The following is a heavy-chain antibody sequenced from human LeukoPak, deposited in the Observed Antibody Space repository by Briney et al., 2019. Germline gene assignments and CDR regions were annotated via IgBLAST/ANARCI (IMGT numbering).Heavy chain of an antibody. D-gene: IGHD3-22*01. J-gene: IGHJ4*02. CDR3: ARAYDNNDYFDY. V-gene: IGHV1-2*02. Sequence: GASVRVSCKASGYTFTGYYRHWVRQAPGQGLEWMGWINPNGGGTSYAQKFQGRVTMTRDSSISTAYMELTRLRFDDTAVYYCARAYDNNDYFDYWGQGTLVTVSS. CDR1: GYTFTGYY. CDR2: INPNGGGT.